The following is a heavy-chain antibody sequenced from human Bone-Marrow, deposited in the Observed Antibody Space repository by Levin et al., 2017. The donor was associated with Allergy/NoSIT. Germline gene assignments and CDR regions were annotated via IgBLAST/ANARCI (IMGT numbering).Heavy chain of an antibody. CDR1: GFTFSTYS. D-gene: IGHD1-26*01. V-gene: IGHV3-48*01. Sequence: PGGSLRLSCAASGFTFSTYSMNWVRQAPGKGLEWVSFINTGSNTIYYVDSVKGRFTISRDNAENSLYLQMNSLSAEDTALYYCVRDRAGGSFDYWGQGTLVTVSS. J-gene: IGHJ4*02. CDR2: INTGSNTI. CDR3: VRDRAGGSFDY.